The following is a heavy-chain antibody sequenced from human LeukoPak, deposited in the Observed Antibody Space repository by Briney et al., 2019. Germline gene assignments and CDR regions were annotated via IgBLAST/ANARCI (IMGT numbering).Heavy chain of an antibody. CDR3: ARQRGSGWYHPHLF. CDR1: GGSINTRSYF. CDR2: MYYSGTT. Sequence: SETLSLTCSASGGSINTRSYFWGWIRQSPGKGLEWIASMYYSGTTYYNPSLKSRVTISVDTYKSQLSLKLSSVTAADTAVYYCARQRGSGWYHPHLFWGQGILVTVSS. V-gene: IGHV4-39*01. J-gene: IGHJ4*02. D-gene: IGHD6-19*01.